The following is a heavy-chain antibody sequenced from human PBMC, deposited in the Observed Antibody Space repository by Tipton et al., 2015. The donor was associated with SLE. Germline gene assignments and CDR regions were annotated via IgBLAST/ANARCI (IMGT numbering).Heavy chain of an antibody. CDR1: GFTFSNYA. J-gene: IGHJ4*02. CDR3: AKKMVRGLIMPSPFDY. CDR2: FSGSGGSI. Sequence: SLRLSCSASGFTFSNYAMSWVRQAPGKGLEWVSSFSGSGGSIYYADSVKGRFTISRDNSKNTLFLQMNSLRAEDTAVYYCAKKMVRGLIMPSPFDYWGQGTLVTVSS. V-gene: IGHV3-23*01. D-gene: IGHD3-10*01.